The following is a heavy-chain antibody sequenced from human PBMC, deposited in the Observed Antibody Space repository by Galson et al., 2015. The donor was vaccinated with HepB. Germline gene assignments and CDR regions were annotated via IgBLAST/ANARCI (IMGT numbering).Heavy chain of an antibody. D-gene: IGHD3-10*01. J-gene: IGHJ4*02. CDR2: ISSDGSYK. CDR1: GFTFSSYG. V-gene: IGHV3-30*18. Sequence: SLRLSCAASGFTFSSYGMHWVRQAPGKGLEWVAVISSDGSYKYYVDSVKGRFTISRDNSKNTLILQMNSLKTDDTALYFCAKDQSESDKSPNPTWVFDGWGRGTLVTVSS. CDR3: AKDQSESDKSPNPTWVFDG.